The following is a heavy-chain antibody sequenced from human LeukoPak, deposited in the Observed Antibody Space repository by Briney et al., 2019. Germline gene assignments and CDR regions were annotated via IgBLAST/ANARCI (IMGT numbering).Heavy chain of an antibody. J-gene: IGHJ6*02. V-gene: IGHV7-4-1*02. Sequence: ASVKVSCKASGYTFTSYAMNWVRQAPGQGLEWTGWINTNTGNPTYAQGFTGRFVFSLDTSVSTAYLQISSLKAEDTAVYYCAREYQLPHSFHGMDVWGQGTTVTVSS. CDR3: AREYQLPHSFHGMDV. CDR2: INTNTGNP. CDR1: GYTFTSYA. D-gene: IGHD2-2*01.